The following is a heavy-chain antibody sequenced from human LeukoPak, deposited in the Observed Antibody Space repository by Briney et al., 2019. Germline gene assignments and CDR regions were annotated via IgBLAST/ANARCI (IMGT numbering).Heavy chain of an antibody. CDR2: INYSGST. CDR1: GGSIASSTYY. CDR3: ARREGPPKTFDY. V-gene: IGHV4-39*01. Sequence: SETLSLTCTVSGGSIASSTYYWGWIRQPPGKGLEWIGSINYSGSTHYNPSLKSRVTISVDTSKNQFSLKLSSVTAADTAVYYCARREGPPKTFDYWGQGSLGTVSS. J-gene: IGHJ4*02.